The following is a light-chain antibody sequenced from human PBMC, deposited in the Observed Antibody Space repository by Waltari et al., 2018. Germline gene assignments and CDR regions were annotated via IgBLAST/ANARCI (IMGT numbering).Light chain of an antibody. CDR1: QSVLYSPNNKNY. CDR2: WAS. CDR3: QQYYSTLPIT. Sequence: DIVMTQSPDSLAVSLGDRATINCKSSQSVLYSPNNKNYLTWYQQKPGQPPKLLIYWASTRESGVPDRFSGSGSGTDFTLTISSLQAEDVAVYYCQQYYSTLPITFGQGTRLEIK. V-gene: IGKV4-1*01. J-gene: IGKJ5*01.